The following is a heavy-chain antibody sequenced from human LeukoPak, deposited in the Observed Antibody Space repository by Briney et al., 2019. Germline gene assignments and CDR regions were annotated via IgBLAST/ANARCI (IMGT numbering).Heavy chain of an antibody. CDR2: IVSNAGST. D-gene: IGHD5-12*01. J-gene: IGHJ4*02. Sequence: GGSLRLSCSASGFTFSTYAMHWVRQAPGKGLEYVSAIVSNAGSTYYADSVKGRFTISRDNSKNTLYLQMSSPRAEDTAVYYCVKPLGSSGYGYFFDYWGQGTLVTVSS. V-gene: IGHV3-64D*06. CDR3: VKPLGSSGYGYFFDY. CDR1: GFTFSTYA.